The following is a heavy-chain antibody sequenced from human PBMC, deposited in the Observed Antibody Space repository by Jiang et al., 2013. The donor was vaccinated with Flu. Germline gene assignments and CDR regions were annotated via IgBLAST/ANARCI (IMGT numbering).Heavy chain of an antibody. Sequence: PGLVKPSETLSLTCTVSGGSISSSSYYWGWIRQPPGKGLEWIGSIYYSGSTYYNPSLKSRVTISVDTSKNQFSLKLSSVTAADTAVYYCARLDYGDGYYYYGMDVWGQGTTVT. J-gene: IGHJ6*02. CDR1: GGSISSSSYY. CDR3: ARLDYGDGYYYYGMDV. V-gene: IGHV4-39*01. D-gene: IGHD4-17*01. CDR2: IYYSGST.